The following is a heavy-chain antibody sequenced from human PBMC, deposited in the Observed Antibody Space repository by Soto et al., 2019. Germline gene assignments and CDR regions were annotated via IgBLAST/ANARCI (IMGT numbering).Heavy chain of an antibody. V-gene: IGHV4-39*01. CDR2: IYYSGTT. J-gene: IGHJ5*02. CDR1: GGSISSSSYY. D-gene: IGHD6-19*01. Sequence: SETLSLTCTVSGGSISSSSYYWGWIRQPPGKGLEWIGSIYYSGTTYYNPSLRSRVTISVDTSKNQFSLKLSSVTAADTAVYYCARHLSDSSGRIRRWVDPWGQGTLVTVSS. CDR3: ARHLSDSSGRIRRWVDP.